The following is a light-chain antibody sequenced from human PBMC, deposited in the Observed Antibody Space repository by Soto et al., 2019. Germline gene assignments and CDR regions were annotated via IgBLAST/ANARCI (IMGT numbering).Light chain of an antibody. CDR1: QDISIY. V-gene: IGKV1-27*01. CDR2: AAS. Sequence: DIQMTQSPSSLSASVGDRVTITCRASQDISIYLAWFQQKPGKVPKLLIYAASTLQSGVPSRFRGSKSGTDFTLTSSSLQPEDVVSYCWQWYNGAPDTFGGGTKVEIE. CDR3: QWYNGAPDT. J-gene: IGKJ4*01.